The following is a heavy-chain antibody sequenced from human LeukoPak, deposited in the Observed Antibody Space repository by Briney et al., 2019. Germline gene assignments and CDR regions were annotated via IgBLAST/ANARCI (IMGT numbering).Heavy chain of an antibody. J-gene: IGHJ6*02. CDR1: GFTFSSYN. V-gene: IGHV3-30*18. CDR2: ISKDGSNK. CDR3: AKVAPYCSSTSCYHSPYYGMDV. D-gene: IGHD2-2*01. Sequence: GGSLRLSCAVSGFTFSSYNMHWVRQAPGKGLEWVALISKDGSNKNYADSAKGRSTISRDSSKNTLYLQMNSLRVEDTAVYYCAKVAPYCSSTSCYHSPYYGMDVWGQGTTVTVSS.